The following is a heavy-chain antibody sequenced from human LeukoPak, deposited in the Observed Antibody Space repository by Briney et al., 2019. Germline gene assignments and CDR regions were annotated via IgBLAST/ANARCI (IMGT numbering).Heavy chain of an antibody. Sequence: GGSLRLSCAASGFTVSSNYMSWVRQAPGKGLEWVSVIYSGGSTYYADSVKGRFTISRDNSKNTLYLQMNSLRAEDTAVYYCAREAAYVRDFDYWGQGTLVTVSP. J-gene: IGHJ4*02. CDR2: IYSGGST. V-gene: IGHV3-53*01. D-gene: IGHD3-16*01. CDR1: GFTVSSNY. CDR3: AREAAYVRDFDY.